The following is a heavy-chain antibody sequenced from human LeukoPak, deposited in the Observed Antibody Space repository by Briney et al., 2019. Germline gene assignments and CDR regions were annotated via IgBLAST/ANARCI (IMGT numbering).Heavy chain of an antibody. J-gene: IGHJ4*02. Sequence: SETLSLTCTVSGGSMSPYYWSWMRQPPGKGPEYVGYIFYTGGTNYNPSLKRRVTVSLDTSKNQFSLKLSSVTATDTAVYYCVRLGVCRGDNCLDDYWGQGTLVTVSS. D-gene: IGHD2-15*01. V-gene: IGHV4-59*08. CDR2: IFYTGGT. CDR3: VRLGVCRGDNCLDDY. CDR1: GGSMSPYY.